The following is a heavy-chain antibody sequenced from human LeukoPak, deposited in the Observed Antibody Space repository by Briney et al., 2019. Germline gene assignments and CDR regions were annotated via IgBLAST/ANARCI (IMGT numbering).Heavy chain of an antibody. J-gene: IGHJ4*02. D-gene: IGHD3-16*02. Sequence: SQTLSLTCAISGDSVSSNSAAWNWIRQSPSRGLEWLGRTYYRSKWYNDYAVSVKSRITINSDTSKNQFSLQLNSVTPEDTAVYYCARGYDYVWGSYRYTSFDYWGQGTLVTVSS. CDR2: TYYRSKWYN. V-gene: IGHV6-1*01. CDR3: ARGYDYVWGSYRYTSFDY. CDR1: GDSVSSNSAA.